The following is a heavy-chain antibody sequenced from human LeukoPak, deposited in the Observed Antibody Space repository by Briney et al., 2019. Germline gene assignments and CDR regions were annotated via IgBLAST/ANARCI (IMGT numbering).Heavy chain of an antibody. V-gene: IGHV3-23*01. CDR2: IGGSGGST. CDR3: AKVRRELTLTHFDY. CDR1: GFTFSSYA. D-gene: IGHD2-15*01. Sequence: GGSLRLSCAASGFTFSSYAMTWVRQAPGRGLGWVSAIGGSGGSTYYADSVKGRFTISRDNSKNTLFLQMNSLRAEDTAVYYCAKVRRELTLTHFDYWGQGTLVTVSS. J-gene: IGHJ4*02.